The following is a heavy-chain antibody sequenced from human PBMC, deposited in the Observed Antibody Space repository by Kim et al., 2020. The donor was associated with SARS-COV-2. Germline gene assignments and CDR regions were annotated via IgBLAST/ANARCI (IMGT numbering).Heavy chain of an antibody. CDR3: ASDTGYSSSWTAGGGYYFDY. Sequence: GGSLRLSCAASGFTFSSYSMNWVRQAPGKGLEWVSSISSSSSYIYYADSVKGRFTIPRDNAKNSLYLQMNSLRAEDTAVYYCASDTGYSSSWTAGGGYYFDYWGQGTLVTVSS. D-gene: IGHD6-13*01. J-gene: IGHJ4*02. CDR2: ISSSSSYI. CDR1: GFTFSSYS. V-gene: IGHV3-21*01.